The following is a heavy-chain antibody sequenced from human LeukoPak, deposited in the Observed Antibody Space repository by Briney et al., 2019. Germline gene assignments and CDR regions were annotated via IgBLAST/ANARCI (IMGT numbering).Heavy chain of an antibody. CDR2: INPSGSRT. Sequence: RASVKVSCKASGYTFTSYYIHWVRQAPGQGLEWMGIINPSGSRTSYAQKFQGRVTMTRDTSTNTVYMELSSLRSEDTAVYYCARDKGGGDMITFGVVIVWGQGTLVTVSS. CDR1: GYTFTSYY. V-gene: IGHV1-46*01. CDR3: ARDKGGGDMITFGVVIV. J-gene: IGHJ4*02. D-gene: IGHD3-16*02.